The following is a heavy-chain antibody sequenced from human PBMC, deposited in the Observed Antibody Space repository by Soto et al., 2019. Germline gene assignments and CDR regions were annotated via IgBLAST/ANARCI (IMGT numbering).Heavy chain of an antibody. Sequence: ASVKVSCKASGYTFTSYDINWVRQATGQGLEWMGWMNPNSGNTGYAQKFQGRVTMTRNTSISTAYMELSSLRSEDTAVYYCARGHRFWRSDYYYYYMDVWGKGTTVTVSS. D-gene: IGHD3-16*01. V-gene: IGHV1-8*01. CDR2: MNPNSGNT. CDR1: GYTFTSYD. CDR3: ARGHRFWRSDYYYYYMDV. J-gene: IGHJ6*03.